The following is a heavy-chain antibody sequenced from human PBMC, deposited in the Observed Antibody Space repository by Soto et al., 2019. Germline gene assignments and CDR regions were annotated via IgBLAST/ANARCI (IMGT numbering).Heavy chain of an antibody. CDR1: GYTFSDFD. CDR3: ARGNPFNYAGFDV. V-gene: IGHV1-8*01. CDR2: MNAKSGDT. D-gene: IGHD3-16*01. Sequence: ASVKVSCKASGYTFSDFDINWLRQASGQGPEWMGWMNAKSGDTFFAQRFQGKFNMAWDTSLSTAYMEVGSLTSDDTAMYYCARGNPFNYAGFDVWGQGTAVTVSS. J-gene: IGHJ6*02.